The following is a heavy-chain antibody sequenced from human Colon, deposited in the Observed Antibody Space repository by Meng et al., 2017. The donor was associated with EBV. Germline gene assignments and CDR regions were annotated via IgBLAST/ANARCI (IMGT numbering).Heavy chain of an antibody. CDR2: IDDSGST. V-gene: IGHV4-4*02. CDR1: GVSISSNIR. J-gene: IGHJ4*02. Sequence: QGPLREAGSGLVKPSGTRSLSCGVSGVSISSNIRWTWVRQPPGKGLEWIGDIDDSGSTNYNPSLNSRISISLDKSKNHFSLKVNSVTAADTAVYYCARGKQDAWELLAYWGQGALVTVSS. CDR3: ARGKQDAWELLAY. D-gene: IGHD1-26*01.